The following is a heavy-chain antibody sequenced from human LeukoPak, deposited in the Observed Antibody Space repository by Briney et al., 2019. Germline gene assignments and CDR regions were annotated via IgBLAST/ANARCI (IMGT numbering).Heavy chain of an antibody. D-gene: IGHD5-18*01. CDR1: GYTFSDYD. CDR2: MSPNSGDT. V-gene: IGHV1-8*01. Sequence: ASVNVSCKASGYTFSDYDINWVRQATGQGLEWMGWMSPNSGDTDYPQKFQGRVIMTRNTSISTAYMELSSLRSEDTAVYYCARGEGNSYGGDYWGQGTLVTVSS. CDR3: ARGEGNSYGGDY. J-gene: IGHJ4*02.